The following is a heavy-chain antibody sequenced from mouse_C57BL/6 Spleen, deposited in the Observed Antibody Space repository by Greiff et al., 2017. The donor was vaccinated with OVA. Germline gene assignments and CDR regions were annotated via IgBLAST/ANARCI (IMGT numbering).Heavy chain of an antibody. CDR2: IYPGDGDP. V-gene: IGHV1-80*01. Sequence: QVQLQQSGAELVKPGASVKISCKASGYAFSSYWMNWVKQRPGKGLEWIGQIYPGDGDPNYNGKFKGKATLTADKSSSTAYMQLSSLTSEDSAVYFCAREGTTVVARGYGDYTGQGTTLTESS. CDR1: GYAFSSYW. D-gene: IGHD1-1*01. J-gene: IGHJ2*01. CDR3: AREGTTVVARGYGDY.